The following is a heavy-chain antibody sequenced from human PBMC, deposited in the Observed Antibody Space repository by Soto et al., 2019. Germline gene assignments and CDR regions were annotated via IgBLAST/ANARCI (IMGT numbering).Heavy chain of an antibody. CDR1: GGSFSGYY. V-gene: IGHV4-34*01. Sequence: QVQLQQWGAGLLKPSETLSLTCAVYGGSFSGYYWSWIRQPPGKGLEWIGEINHSGSTNYNPSLKSRVTISVDTSKNQFSLKLRSVTAADTAVYYCASQSVLAAIFDYWGQGILVTVSS. J-gene: IGHJ4*02. CDR2: INHSGST. D-gene: IGHD2-15*01. CDR3: ASQSVLAAIFDY.